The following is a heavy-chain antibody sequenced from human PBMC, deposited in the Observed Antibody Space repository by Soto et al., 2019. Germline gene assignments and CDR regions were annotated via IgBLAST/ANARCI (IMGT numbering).Heavy chain of an antibody. CDR3: ARVGGSYTCDAFDI. D-gene: IGHD3-10*01. Sequence: GVPHRLSDAASGFTLSSYSMNRIRPDAGKGLEWVSSISSSSRYRYDADSVKGRFTISGDNAKNSLYLQMNSMRAEDTAVYYCARVGGSYTCDAFDIWGQGTMVTGSS. V-gene: IGHV3-21*01. CDR2: ISSSSRYR. CDR1: GFTLSSYS. J-gene: IGHJ3*02.